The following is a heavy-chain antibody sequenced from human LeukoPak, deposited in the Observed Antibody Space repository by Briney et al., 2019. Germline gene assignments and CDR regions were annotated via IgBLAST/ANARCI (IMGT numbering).Heavy chain of an antibody. CDR3: ASAPLGYCSSTSCYNFDY. CDR1: GFSFSGYA. J-gene: IGHJ4*02. CDR2: VSDSGVNT. V-gene: IGHV3-23*01. D-gene: IGHD2-2*02. Sequence: GGSLRLSCEASGFSFSGYAMSWVRQAPGKGLDWVSGVSDSGVNTYYADSVKGRFTISRDNAKNSLYLQMNSLRAEDTAVYYCASAPLGYCSSTSCYNFDYWGQGTLVTVSS.